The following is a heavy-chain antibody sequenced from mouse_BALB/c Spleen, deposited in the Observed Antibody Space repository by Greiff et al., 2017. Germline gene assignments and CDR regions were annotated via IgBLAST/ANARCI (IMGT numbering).Heavy chain of an antibody. CDR2: ISYSGST. CDR3: ARSSRYYGYGKFDY. Sequence: EVQLQQSGPGLVKPSQSLSLTCTVTGYSITSDYAWNWIRQFPGNKLEWMGYISYSGSTSYNPSLKSRISITRDTSKNQFFLQLNSVTTEDTATYYCARSSRYYGYGKFDYWGQGTTLTVSS. D-gene: IGHD1-2*01. J-gene: IGHJ2*01. V-gene: IGHV3-2*02. CDR1: GYSITSDYA.